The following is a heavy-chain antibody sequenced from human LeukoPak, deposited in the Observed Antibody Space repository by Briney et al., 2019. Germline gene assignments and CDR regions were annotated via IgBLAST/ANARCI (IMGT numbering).Heavy chain of an antibody. D-gene: IGHD3-10*01. Sequence: GESLKISCKGSGYSFTSYWIGWVRQMPGKGLEWMGIIYPGDSDTRYSPSFQGQVTISADKSISTAYLQWSSLKASDTAMYYCARHWVRGGSGSYMDVWGKGTTVTIS. CDR1: GYSFTSYW. CDR2: IYPGDSDT. CDR3: ARHWVRGGSGSYMDV. J-gene: IGHJ6*03. V-gene: IGHV5-51*01.